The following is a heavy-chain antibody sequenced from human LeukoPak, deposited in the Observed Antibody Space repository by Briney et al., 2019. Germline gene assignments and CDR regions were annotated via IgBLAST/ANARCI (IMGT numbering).Heavy chain of an antibody. Sequence: PGGSLRLSCAASGLTFTNAWMSWVRQAPGKGLEWVGRIKSKTDGGTTDYAAPVKGRFTISRDDSKNTLYLQMNSLKTEDTAVYYCRVYYDTGVDFDYWGQGTLVTVSS. CDR1: GLTFTNAW. CDR3: RVYYDTGVDFDY. D-gene: IGHD3-22*01. V-gene: IGHV3-15*01. CDR2: IKSKTDGGTT. J-gene: IGHJ4*02.